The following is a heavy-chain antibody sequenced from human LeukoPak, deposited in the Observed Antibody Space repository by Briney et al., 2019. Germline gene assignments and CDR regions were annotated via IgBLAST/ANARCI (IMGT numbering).Heavy chain of an antibody. J-gene: IGHJ5*02. CDR2: IIPIFGTA. CDR1: GGTFSSYA. V-gene: IGHV1-69*05. Sequence: SVRVSCKASGGTFSSYAISWVRQAPGQGLEWMGGIIPIFGTANYAQKFQGRVTITTDESTSTAYMELSSLRSEDTAVYYCARTIFGVVIPTENWFDPWGQGTLVTVSS. D-gene: IGHD3-3*01. CDR3: ARTIFGVVIPTENWFDP.